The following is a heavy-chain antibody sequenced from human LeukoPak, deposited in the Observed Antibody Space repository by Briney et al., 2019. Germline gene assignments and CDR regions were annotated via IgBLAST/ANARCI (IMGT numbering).Heavy chain of an antibody. V-gene: IGHV3-53*04. D-gene: IGHD3-10*01. J-gene: IGHJ6*02. CDR1: GFTVSSNY. Sequence: GGSLRLSCAASGFTVSSNYMSWVRQAPGKGLEWVSVIYSGGSTYYADSVKGRFTISRHNSKNTLYLQMNSLRAEDTAVYYCARKRTYYYGSGSYGMDVWGQGTTVTVSS. CDR2: IYSGGST. CDR3: ARKRTYYYGSGSYGMDV.